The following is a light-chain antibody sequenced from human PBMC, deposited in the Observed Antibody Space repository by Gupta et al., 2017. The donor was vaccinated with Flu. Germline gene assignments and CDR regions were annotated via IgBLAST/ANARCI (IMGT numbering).Light chain of an antibody. CDR3: QQYGSSPYT. CDR1: QSVRSSY. V-gene: IGKV3-20*01. Sequence: EIVLTQSPGTLSLSPGETATLSCRASQSVRSSYLAWYQQKPGQAPRLLIYGASSRATGIPDRFSGSGSGTEFTLTISRLEPEDFAVYYCQQYGSSPYTFGQGTKLEIK. J-gene: IGKJ2*01. CDR2: GAS.